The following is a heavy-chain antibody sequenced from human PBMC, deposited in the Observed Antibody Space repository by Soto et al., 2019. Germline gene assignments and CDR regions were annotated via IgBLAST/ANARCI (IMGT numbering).Heavy chain of an antibody. CDR1: GYTFTHYG. CDR2: TSADNGDT. CDR3: ATDKRGTCISCICYYFDY. J-gene: IGHJ4*02. D-gene: IGHD2-2*01. Sequence: QVQLVQSGAEVKEPGASVKVSCKAAGYTFTHYGCSWVRQAPGQGLEWLAWTSADNGDTNYAPKLHSIVTLTTDTATGTAKIELRTVRSDDTAVYYCATDKRGTCISCICYYFDYGGQGTLVTVSS. V-gene: IGHV1-18*04.